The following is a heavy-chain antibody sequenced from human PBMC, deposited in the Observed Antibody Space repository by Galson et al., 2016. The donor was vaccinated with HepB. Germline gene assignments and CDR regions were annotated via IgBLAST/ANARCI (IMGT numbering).Heavy chain of an antibody. Sequence: SVKVSCKASGYTFANYGITWVRQAPGQGLEWMGWSNGHNGNTMYAQHFQDRVTLTTDASTSTAYMEERSLKSDDTAVYYCARDRVGGFDWLLSPYEYWGQGTLVTVS. V-gene: IGHV1-18*01. CDR1: GYTFANYG. CDR2: SNGHNGNT. CDR3: ARDRVGGFDWLLSPYEY. J-gene: IGHJ4*02. D-gene: IGHD3-9*01.